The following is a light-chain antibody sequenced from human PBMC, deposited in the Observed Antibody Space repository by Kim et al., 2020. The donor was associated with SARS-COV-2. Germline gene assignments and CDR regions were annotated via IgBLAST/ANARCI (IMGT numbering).Light chain of an antibody. CDR3: QQYNNWPPRYT. V-gene: IGKV3-15*01. CDR1: QSVSSN. Sequence: EIVMTQSPATLSVSPGERATLSCRASQSVSSNLAWYQQKPGQAPRLLIYGASTRATGIPARFSGSGPGTEFTLTISSLQSEDFAVYYCQQYNNWPPRYTFGQGTKLEI. J-gene: IGKJ2*01. CDR2: GAS.